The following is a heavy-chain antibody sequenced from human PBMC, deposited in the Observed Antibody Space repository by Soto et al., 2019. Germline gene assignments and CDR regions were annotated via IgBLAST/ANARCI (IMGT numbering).Heavy chain of an antibody. D-gene: IGHD3-10*01. CDR3: ARLRVGSAEFDY. Sequence: PGESLKISCKGSGYSFTSYWISWVRQMPGKGLEWMGRIDPSDSDTNYSPSSQGHVTISADKSISTAYLQWSSLKASDTAMYYCARLRVGSAEFDYWGQGTLVTVSS. J-gene: IGHJ4*02. CDR2: IDPSDSDT. CDR1: GYSFTSYW. V-gene: IGHV5-10-1*01.